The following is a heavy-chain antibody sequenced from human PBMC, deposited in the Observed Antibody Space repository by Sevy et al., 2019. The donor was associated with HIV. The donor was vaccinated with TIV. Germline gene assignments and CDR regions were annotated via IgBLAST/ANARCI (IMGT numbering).Heavy chain of an antibody. CDR1: GFTFSSYW. V-gene: IGHV3-7*01. J-gene: IGHJ6*02. Sequence: GGSLRLSCAASGFTFSSYWMSWVRQAPGKGLEWVSNIKQDGSEKYYVDSVKGRFTMSRDNAKNSLYLQMNSLRAEDTDVYYCTSDGLLWFGELTGGMDVWGQGTTVTVSS. D-gene: IGHD3-10*01. CDR3: TSDGLLWFGELTGGMDV. CDR2: IKQDGSEK.